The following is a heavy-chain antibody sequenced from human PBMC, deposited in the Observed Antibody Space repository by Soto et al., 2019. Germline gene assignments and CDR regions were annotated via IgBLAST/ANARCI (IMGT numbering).Heavy chain of an antibody. CDR3: ARVGPWVPYYYASSPYTCENWCDS. CDR1: GYSISSGYY. Sequence: SETLSLTCAVSGYSISSGYYWGWLRHPPGKGLEWLGSSYNGASTHYNPSLNTRVTLSIDMTNSHVSVILRSVTAVDSAVYYCARVGPWVPYYYASSPYTCENWCDSWGQRTRGTASS. CDR2: SYNGAST. V-gene: IGHV4-38-2*01. J-gene: IGHJ5*01. D-gene: IGHD3-16*01.